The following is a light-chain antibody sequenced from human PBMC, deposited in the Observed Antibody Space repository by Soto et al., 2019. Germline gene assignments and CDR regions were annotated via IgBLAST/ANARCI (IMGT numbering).Light chain of an antibody. CDR2: AAS. CDR3: QNYKGAPWT. J-gene: IGKJ1*01. CDR1: QGSSNY. Sequence: DIQMTQSPSSLYASVGDRVTITCRASQGSSNYLVWYQQKPGKVPKLLIYAASTLQSGVPSRFSGSGSGTDFTLTISSLQPEDVATYYCQNYKGAPWTFGQGTKVGIK. V-gene: IGKV1-27*01.